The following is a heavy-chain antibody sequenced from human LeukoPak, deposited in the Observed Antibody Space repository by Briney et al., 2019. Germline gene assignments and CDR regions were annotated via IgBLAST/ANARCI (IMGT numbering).Heavy chain of an antibody. V-gene: IGHV3-23*01. D-gene: IGHD3-22*01. CDR2: ISGSGGST. J-gene: IGHJ6*02. CDR3: AKGHGSNIYDYHGMDV. CDR1: GFTVSSNY. Sequence: GGSLRLSCAASGFTVSSNYMSWVRQAPGKGLEWVSGISGSGGSTYHADSVKGRFTISRDNSKNTLYLQMNSLRAEDTAVYFCAKGHGSNIYDYHGMDVWGQGTTVTVSS.